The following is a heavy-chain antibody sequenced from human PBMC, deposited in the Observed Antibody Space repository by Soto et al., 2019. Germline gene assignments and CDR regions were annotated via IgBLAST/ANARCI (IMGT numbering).Heavy chain of an antibody. CDR3: ARPGEAGKYYYGVDV. J-gene: IGHJ6*04. Sequence: GESLKISCKGSGYSFTSYWIGWVRQMPGKGLEWMGIIYPGDSDTRYSPSFQGQVTISADKSISTAYLQWGSLKASDTAMYYNARPGEAGKYYYGVDVWGKGTRVTVPS. CDR1: GYSFTSYW. V-gene: IGHV5-51*01. D-gene: IGHD6-19*01. CDR2: IYPGDSDT.